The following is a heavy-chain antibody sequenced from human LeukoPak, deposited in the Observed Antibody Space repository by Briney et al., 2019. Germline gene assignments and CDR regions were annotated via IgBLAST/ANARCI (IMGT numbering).Heavy chain of an antibody. J-gene: IGHJ4*02. CDR1: GYTFTSYD. V-gene: IGHV1-8*01. CDR2: MNPNSGNT. D-gene: IGHD2-21*02. Sequence: ASVKVSCKASGYTFTSYDINWVRQATGQGLEWMGWMNPNSGNTGYAQKFQGRVTMTRNTSISTAYMELSSLRSEDTAVYYCAKDLGVTYLNYFDYWGQGTLVTVSS. CDR3: AKDLGVTYLNYFDY.